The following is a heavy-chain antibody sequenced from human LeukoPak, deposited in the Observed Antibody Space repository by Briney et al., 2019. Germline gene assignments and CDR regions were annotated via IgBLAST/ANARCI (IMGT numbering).Heavy chain of an antibody. V-gene: IGHV3-21*01. CDR2: ISTTTYT. CDR3: ARGNYFDY. D-gene: IGHD3-10*01. CDR1: GFTFSSYS. Sequence: GGSLRLSCAASGFTFSSYSMHWVRQAPGKGLEWVSSISTTTYTYYADSVKGRFTISRDNAKNSLYLQMNSLRAEDTAVCYCARGNYFDYWGQGTLVTVSS. J-gene: IGHJ4*02.